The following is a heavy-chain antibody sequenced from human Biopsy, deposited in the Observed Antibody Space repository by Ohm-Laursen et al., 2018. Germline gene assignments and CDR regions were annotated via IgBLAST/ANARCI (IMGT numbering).Heavy chain of an antibody. J-gene: IGHJ5*01. Sequence: LSCAASGFTFSTYAMSWVRQAPGTGLEWVSTITSSGGSTYFADSVKGRFTISRDNSKNRLYLQMNSLRGEDTAVYYCAKQGATILSSFDSWGQGTLVTVSS. CDR3: AKQGATILSSFDS. D-gene: IGHD3-9*01. V-gene: IGHV3-23*01. CDR1: GFTFSTYA. CDR2: ITSSGGST.